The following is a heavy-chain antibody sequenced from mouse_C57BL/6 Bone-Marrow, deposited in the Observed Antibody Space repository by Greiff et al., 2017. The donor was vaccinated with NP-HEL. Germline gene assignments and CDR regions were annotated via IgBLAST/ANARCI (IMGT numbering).Heavy chain of an antibody. V-gene: IGHV1-62-2*01. D-gene: IGHD2-3*01. Sequence: VKLQQSGAELVKPGASVKLSCKASGYTFTEYTIHWVKQRSGQGLEWIGWFYPGSGSIKYNEKFKDKATLTADKSSSTVYMELSRLTSEDSAVYFCARHEDRAYDGYPHYYAMDYWGQGTSVTGST. CDR2: FYPGSGSI. CDR1: GYTFTEYT. J-gene: IGHJ4*01. CDR3: ARHEDRAYDGYPHYYAMDY.